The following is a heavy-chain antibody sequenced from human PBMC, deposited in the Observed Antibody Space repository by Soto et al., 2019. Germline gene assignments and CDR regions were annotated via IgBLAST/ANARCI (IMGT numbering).Heavy chain of an antibody. J-gene: IGHJ4*02. CDR1: GGSFSGYY. CDR3: ARRRYDFWSGKPTAYDY. D-gene: IGHD3-3*01. V-gene: IGHV4-34*01. CDR2: INHSGST. Sequence: SETLSLTCAVYGGSFSGYYWSWIRQPPGKGLEWIGEINHSGSTNYNPSLKSRVTISVDTSKNQFSLKLSSVTAADTAVYYCARRRYDFWSGKPTAYDYWGQGTLVTVSS.